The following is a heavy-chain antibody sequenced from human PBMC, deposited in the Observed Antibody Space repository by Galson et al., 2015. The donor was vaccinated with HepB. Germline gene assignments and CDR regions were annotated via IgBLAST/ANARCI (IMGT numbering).Heavy chain of an antibody. Sequence: SVKVSCKASGGTFSSYTISWVRQAPGQGLEWMGRIIPILGIANYAQKFQGRVTITADKSTSTAYMELSSLRSEDTAVYYCARGSYCSGGSCPPAGQTKNYFDYWGQGTLVTVSS. CDR2: IIPILGIA. J-gene: IGHJ4*02. V-gene: IGHV1-69*02. CDR1: GGTFSSYT. CDR3: ARGSYCSGGSCPPAGQTKNYFDY. D-gene: IGHD2-15*01.